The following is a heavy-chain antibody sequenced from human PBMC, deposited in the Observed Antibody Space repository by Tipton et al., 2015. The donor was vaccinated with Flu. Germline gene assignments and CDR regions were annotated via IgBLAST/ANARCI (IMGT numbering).Heavy chain of an antibody. D-gene: IGHD3-22*01. Sequence: SLRLSCAASGFTFSSYWMSWVRQAPGKGLEWVANIKQDGSEKYYVDSVKGRFTISRDNSKNSLYLQMNSLRAEDTAVYYCARDSHKTYYYDSSGYSYYFDCWGQGTLVTVSA. CDR1: GFTFSSYW. CDR2: IKQDGSEK. CDR3: ARDSHKTYYYDSSGYSYYFDC. J-gene: IGHJ4*02. V-gene: IGHV3-7*01.